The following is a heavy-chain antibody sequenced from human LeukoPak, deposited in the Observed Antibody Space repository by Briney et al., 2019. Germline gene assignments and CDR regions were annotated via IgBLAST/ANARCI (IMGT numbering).Heavy chain of an antibody. D-gene: IGHD5-24*01. V-gene: IGHV3-74*01. Sequence: HPGGSLRLSCAVSAFTFRNYLMHWVRQAPGQGLVWVSRINQDESKAYADSVRGRFTVSRVNAKNMLYLHLSGLRADDTAVYFCGRGGDGIDFWGQGTTVIVSS. J-gene: IGHJ3*01. CDR1: AFTFRNYL. CDR2: INQDESKA. CDR3: GRGGDGIDF.